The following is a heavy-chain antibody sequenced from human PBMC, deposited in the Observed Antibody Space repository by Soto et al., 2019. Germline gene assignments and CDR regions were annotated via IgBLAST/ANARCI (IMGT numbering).Heavy chain of an antibody. CDR3: ARRLSPGYFDY. J-gene: IGHJ4*02. CDR2: IYSGGST. CDR1: GFTVSSNY. Sequence: EVQLVESGGGLVQPGGSLRLPCAASGFTVSSNYMSWVRQAPGKGLEWVSVIYSGGSTYYADSVKGRFTISRDNSKNTLYLQMHSLRAEDTAVYYCARRLSPGYFDYWGQGTLVTVSS. D-gene: IGHD2-8*02. V-gene: IGHV3-66*04.